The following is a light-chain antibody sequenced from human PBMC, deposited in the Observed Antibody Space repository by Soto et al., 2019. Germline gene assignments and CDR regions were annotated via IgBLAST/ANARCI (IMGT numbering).Light chain of an antibody. CDR2: DAS. Sequence: AAVYGPRVDPAALCSRKNKNVSTYLAWYQQRPVQXPXXXXYDASTRATGIPARFSGSGSGTDFTLTISSLEPEDFAVYCCQQRSNWPPITFGQGTRLE. CDR1: KNVSTY. J-gene: IGKJ5*01. V-gene: IGKV3-11*01. CDR3: QQRSNWPPIT.